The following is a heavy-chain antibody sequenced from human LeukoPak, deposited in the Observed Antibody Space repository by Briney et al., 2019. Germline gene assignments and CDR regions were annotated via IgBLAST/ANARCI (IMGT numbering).Heavy chain of an antibody. J-gene: IGHJ4*02. CDR1: GFIFRSYR. Sequence: PGGPLRLSCAAWGFIFRSYRMIGVGEAPGKGLEWVSYISSSSSTIYYADSVKGRFTISRDNAKNSLYLQMNSLRAEDTAVYYCAGRLLWGQGTLVTVSS. CDR3: AGRLL. CDR2: ISSSSSTI. D-gene: IGHD2-15*01. V-gene: IGHV3-48*01.